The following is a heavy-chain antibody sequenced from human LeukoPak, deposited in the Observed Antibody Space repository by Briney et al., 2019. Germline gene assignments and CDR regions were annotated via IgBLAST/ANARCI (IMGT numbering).Heavy chain of an antibody. CDR3: ASHGRHYDIRRGFDP. Sequence: SVKVSCKASGGTFSSYAISWVRQAPGQGLEWMGGIIPIFGTANYAQKFQGRVTITADKSTSTAYMELSSLRSEDTAVYYCASHGRHYDIRRGFDPWGQGTLVTVSS. D-gene: IGHD3-9*01. CDR2: IIPIFGTA. CDR1: GGTFSSYA. V-gene: IGHV1-69*06. J-gene: IGHJ5*02.